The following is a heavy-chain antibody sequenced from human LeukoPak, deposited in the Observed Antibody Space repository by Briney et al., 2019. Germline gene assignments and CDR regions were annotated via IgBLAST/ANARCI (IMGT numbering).Heavy chain of an antibody. CDR2: ISAVGGST. D-gene: IGHD4-11*01. J-gene: IGHJ4*02. CDR1: GFTFSSYA. CDR3: AKVYDYTNYAPFDY. Sequence: GGSLRLSCAASGFTFSSYAMNWVRQAPGKGLEWVSGISAVGGSTYYADSVKGRFTISRDNSKNTLYLQMNSLRAEDTAVYYCAKVYDYTNYAPFDYWGQGTLVTVSS. V-gene: IGHV3-23*01.